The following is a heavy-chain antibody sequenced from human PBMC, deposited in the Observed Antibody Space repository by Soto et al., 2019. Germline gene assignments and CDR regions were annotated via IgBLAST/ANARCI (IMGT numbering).Heavy chain of an antibody. Sequence: ASVKVSCKASGYTFTSYGISWVRQAPGQGLEWMGWISAYNGNTNYAQKLQGRVTMTTDTSTSTACMELRSLRSDDTAVYYCARDHPPYGDFQHWGQGTLVTVSS. V-gene: IGHV1-18*01. J-gene: IGHJ1*01. CDR1: GYTFTSYG. D-gene: IGHD4-17*01. CDR2: ISAYNGNT. CDR3: ARDHPPYGDFQH.